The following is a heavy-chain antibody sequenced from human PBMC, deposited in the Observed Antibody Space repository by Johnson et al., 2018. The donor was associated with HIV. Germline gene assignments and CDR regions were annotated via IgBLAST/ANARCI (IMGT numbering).Heavy chain of an antibody. CDR2: IHYDGSNE. V-gene: IGHV3-30*02. Sequence: QVQLVESGGGVVQPGGSLRLSCAASGFTFSSYGMHWVRQAPGKGLEWVAFIHYDGSNEYYADSVKGRFTISRDNSENTLYLQMNSLKTEDTAVYYCTTEVGTAGDAFDIWGQGTMVTVSS. J-gene: IGHJ3*02. D-gene: IGHD1-26*01. CDR3: TTEVGTAGDAFDI. CDR1: GFTFSSYG.